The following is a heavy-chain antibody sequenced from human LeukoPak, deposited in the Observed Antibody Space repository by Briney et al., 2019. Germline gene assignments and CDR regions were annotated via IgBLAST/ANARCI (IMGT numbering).Heavy chain of an antibody. V-gene: IGHV3-9*01. J-gene: IGHJ4*02. CDR1: GFTFDDYA. CDR2: ISWNSGSI. Sequence: GGSLRLSCAASGFTFDDYAMHWVRQAPGKGLEWVSGISWNSGSIGYADSVKGRFTISRDNAKNSLYLQMNSLRAEDTALYYCAKDISIAAAGTNFGPFDYWGQGTLVTVSS. CDR3: AKDISIAAAGTNFGPFDY. D-gene: IGHD6-13*01.